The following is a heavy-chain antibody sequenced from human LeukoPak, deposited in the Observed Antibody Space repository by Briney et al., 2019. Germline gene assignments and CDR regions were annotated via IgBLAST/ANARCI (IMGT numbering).Heavy chain of an antibody. CDR1: GFTFSSYA. V-gene: IGHV3-23*01. Sequence: GGSLRLSCAASGFTFSSYAMSWVRQAPGKGLEWVSAISGSGGSTYHADSVKGRFTISRDNSKNTLYLQMNSLRAEDTAVYYCAKDRSQNYYDSSGYSYGDAFDIWGQGTMVTVSS. J-gene: IGHJ3*02. CDR2: ISGSGGST. D-gene: IGHD3-22*01. CDR3: AKDRSQNYYDSSGYSYGDAFDI.